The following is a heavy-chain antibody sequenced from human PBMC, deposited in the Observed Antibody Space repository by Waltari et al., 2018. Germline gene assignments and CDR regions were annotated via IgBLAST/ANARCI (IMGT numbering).Heavy chain of an antibody. V-gene: IGHV1-2*02. CDR1: GYTFTGYY. CDR2: INPNSGGT. J-gene: IGHJ5*02. D-gene: IGHD3-22*01. CDR3: AREVVVITNWFDP. Sequence: QVQLVQSGAEVKKPGASVKVSCKASGYTFTGYYMHWVRQAPGQGLEWMGWINPNSGGTNYATKFQGRVTMTRDTSINTAYMELSRLRSDDTAVYYCAREVVVITNWFDPWGQGTLVTVSS.